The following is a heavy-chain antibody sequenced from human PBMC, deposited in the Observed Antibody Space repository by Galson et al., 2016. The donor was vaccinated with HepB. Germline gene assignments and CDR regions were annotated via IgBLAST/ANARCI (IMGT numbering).Heavy chain of an antibody. V-gene: IGHV3-74*01. CDR1: GFTFSTYW. J-gene: IGHJ3*02. CDR3: ACGYASAFGTFDI. CDR2: LNSDGTTT. Sequence: SLRLSCAASGFTFSTYWMHWVRQAPGKGLVWVSRLNSDGTTTSYADSVTGRFTISRDNAKNTLYLEMDSLRVEDTAVYYCACGYASAFGTFDIWGQGTMVTVSS. D-gene: IGHD3-16*01.